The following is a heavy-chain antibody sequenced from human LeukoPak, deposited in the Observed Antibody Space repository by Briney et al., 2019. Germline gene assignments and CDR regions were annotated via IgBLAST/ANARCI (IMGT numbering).Heavy chain of an antibody. CDR1: GFSLSNSGMC. V-gene: IGHV2-70*11. CDR2: IDWDDDK. CDR3: ARIAVSSGYSSSSYPLYYFDY. J-gene: IGHJ4*02. D-gene: IGHD6-13*01. Sequence: SGPTLVNPTQTLTLTCTFSGFSLSNSGMCVSWIRQPPGKSLEWLARIDWDDDKYYSTSLKTRLTISKDNAKNQVVLTMTNMDPVDTATYYCARIAVSSGYSSSSYPLYYFDYWGQGTLVTVSS.